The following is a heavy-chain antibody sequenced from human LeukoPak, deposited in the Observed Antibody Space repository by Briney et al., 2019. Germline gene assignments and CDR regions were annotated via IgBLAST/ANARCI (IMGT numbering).Heavy chain of an antibody. CDR1: GYIFTNYD. CDR3: ARKLIFDP. V-gene: IGHV1-8*01. J-gene: IGHJ5*02. D-gene: IGHD2-8*01. CDR2: MNPNSGNT. Sequence: ASVKVSCKASGYIFTNYDINWVRQATGQGLEWMGWMNPNSGNTGYAQKFQGRITMTRNTSISTAYMELSSLTSADTAVYYCARKLIFDPWGQGTLVTVSS.